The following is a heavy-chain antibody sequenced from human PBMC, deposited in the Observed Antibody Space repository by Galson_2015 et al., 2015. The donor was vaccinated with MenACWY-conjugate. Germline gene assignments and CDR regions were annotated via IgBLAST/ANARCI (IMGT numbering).Heavy chain of an antibody. CDR1: GFTFSSYA. CDR3: ARGRITIFGVVTPPGGVDY. D-gene: IGHD3-3*01. Sequence: SLRLSCAASGFTFSSYAMSWVRQAPGKGLEWVSAISGSGGSTYYADSVKGRFTISRDNSKNTLYLQMNSLRAEDTAVYYCARGRITIFGVVTPPGGVDYWGQGTLVTVSS. J-gene: IGHJ4*02. CDR2: ISGSGGST. V-gene: IGHV3-23*01.